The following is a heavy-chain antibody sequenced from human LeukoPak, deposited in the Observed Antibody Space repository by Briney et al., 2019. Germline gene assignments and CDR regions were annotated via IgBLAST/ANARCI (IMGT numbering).Heavy chain of an antibody. CDR3: ARDSKESTDYYDSSGYYY. CDR2: IIPILGIA. V-gene: IGHV1-69*04. D-gene: IGHD3-22*01. Sequence: SVKVSCKASGGTFSSYAISWVRQAPGQGLEWMGRIIPILGIANYAQKFQGRVTITADKSTSTAYMELSSLRSEDTAVYYCARDSKESTDYYDSSGYYYWGQGTLVTVSS. CDR1: GGTFSSYA. J-gene: IGHJ4*02.